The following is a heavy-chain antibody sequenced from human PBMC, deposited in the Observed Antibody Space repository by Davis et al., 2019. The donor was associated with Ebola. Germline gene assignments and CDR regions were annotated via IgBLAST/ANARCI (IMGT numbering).Heavy chain of an antibody. D-gene: IGHD6-13*01. CDR3: ARRIAAGWFDP. J-gene: IGHJ5*02. CDR2: ISVYNGNT. CDR1: GYTFTSYG. Sequence: ASVTVSCKASGYTFTSYGISWVRQAPGQGLEWTGWISVYNGNTNYAQKLQGRVTMTTDTSTSTAYMELRSLRSDDTAVYYCARRIAAGWFDPWGQGTLVTVSS. V-gene: IGHV1-18*04.